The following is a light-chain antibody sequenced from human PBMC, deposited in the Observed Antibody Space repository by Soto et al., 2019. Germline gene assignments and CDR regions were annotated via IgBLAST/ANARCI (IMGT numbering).Light chain of an antibody. Sequence: EIVMTQSPAPLSVSQGERATLSCRASQSVCNNLAWYQQKTDQAPRPLIYGASTRATDIPARFIGSGTRADFNLTISSLQFEDSVVNYCNQYENWPPYTFGQGTKVEIK. CDR1: QSVCNN. CDR3: NQYENWPPYT. J-gene: IGKJ2*01. V-gene: IGKV3-15*01. CDR2: GAS.